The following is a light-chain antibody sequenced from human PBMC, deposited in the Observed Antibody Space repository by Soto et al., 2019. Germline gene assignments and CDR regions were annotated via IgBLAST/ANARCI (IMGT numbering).Light chain of an antibody. V-gene: IGKV1-5*03. CDR3: HQYRSYPVT. Sequence: DIQMTQSPSTLSASVGDRVTITCRASQSISSSLAWYQQKPGKAPKPLIYRASGLENGVPSRFSGSGSGTGFTLSISSLQPDDFATYYCHQYRSYPVTFGQGTKLEIK. CDR1: QSISSS. J-gene: IGKJ2*01. CDR2: RAS.